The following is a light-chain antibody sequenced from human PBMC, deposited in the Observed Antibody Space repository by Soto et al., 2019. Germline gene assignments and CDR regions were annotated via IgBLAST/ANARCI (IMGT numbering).Light chain of an antibody. CDR3: SSYTTTDTYV. J-gene: IGLJ1*01. CDR2: DVN. CDR1: GSDVGGYNY. Sequence: QSALTQPASVSGSPGQSITISCTGTGSDVGGYNYVSWFQQYPGKAPKLMLYDVNTRPSGVSNRFSGSKSGNTASLTISGLQAEDEADYYCSSYTTTDTYVFGTGTKLTVL. V-gene: IGLV2-14*01.